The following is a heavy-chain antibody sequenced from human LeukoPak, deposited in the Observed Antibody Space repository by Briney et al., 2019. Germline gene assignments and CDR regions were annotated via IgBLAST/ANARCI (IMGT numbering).Heavy chain of an antibody. CDR2: INWNGGST. Sequence: GGSLRLSCAASGFTFDDYGMSWVRHAPGKGLEWVSGINWNGGSTGYADSVKGRFTISRDNAKNSLNLQMNSLRAEDTALYYCARGRLTVSFDYWGQGTLVTVSS. V-gene: IGHV3-20*04. CDR3: ARGRLTVSFDY. D-gene: IGHD4-17*01. J-gene: IGHJ4*02. CDR1: GFTFDDYG.